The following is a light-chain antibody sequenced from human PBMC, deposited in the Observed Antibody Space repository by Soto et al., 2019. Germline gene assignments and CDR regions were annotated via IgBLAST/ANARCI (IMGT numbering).Light chain of an antibody. J-gene: IGLJ1*01. CDR1: NSDIGAYDY. Sequence: QSALTQPASVSGSPGQSITISCSGTNSDIGAYDYVSWYQQHPGKPPKLIIYNVNNRPSGVSFRFSGSKSANTASLTISGLQTEDEADYYCLSHTTRRIYVFGPGTKVTDL. CDR2: NVN. V-gene: IGLV2-14*03. CDR3: LSHTTRRIYV.